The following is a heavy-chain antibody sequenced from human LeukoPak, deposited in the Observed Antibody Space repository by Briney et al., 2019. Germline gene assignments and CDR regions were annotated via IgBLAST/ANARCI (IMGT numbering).Heavy chain of an antibody. D-gene: IGHD2-15*01. V-gene: IGHV3-30-3*01. J-gene: IGHJ3*02. CDR2: ISYDGSNK. CDR1: GFTFSSYA. CDR3: ARGGGAFDI. Sequence: GGSLRLSCAASGFTFSSYAMHWVRQAPGKGLEWVAVISYDGSNKYYADSVKGRFTISRDNSKNTLYLQTNSLRAEDTAVYYCARGGGAFDIWGQGTMVTVSS.